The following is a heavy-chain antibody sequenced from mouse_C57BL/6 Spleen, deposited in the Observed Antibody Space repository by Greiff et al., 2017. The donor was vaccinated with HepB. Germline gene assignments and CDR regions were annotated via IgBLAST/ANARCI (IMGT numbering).Heavy chain of an antibody. J-gene: IGHJ1*03. CDR2: ISSGSSTI. CDR3: ARYELWGWDFDV. Sequence: EVQLVESGGGLVKPGGSLKLSCAASGFTFSDYGMHWVRQAPEKGLEWVAYISSGSSTIYYADTVKGRFTISRDNAKNTLFLQMTSLRSEDTAMYYGARYELWGWDFDVWGTGTTVTVSS. V-gene: IGHV5-17*01. CDR1: GFTFSDYG. D-gene: IGHD1-1*02.